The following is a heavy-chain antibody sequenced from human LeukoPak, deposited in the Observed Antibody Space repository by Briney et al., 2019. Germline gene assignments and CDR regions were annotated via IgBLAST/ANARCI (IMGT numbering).Heavy chain of an antibody. Sequence: GGSLRLSCAASGFTFSSYAMSWVRQAPGKGLEWVSTMSGSGGSIYYADSVKGRFTISRDNSRNTLYLQMLSLRAEDTAVYYCTRDITVTDSWFDHWGHGTLVTVSS. CDR2: MSGSGGSI. J-gene: IGHJ5*02. D-gene: IGHD4-11*01. CDR1: GFTFSSYA. V-gene: IGHV3-23*01. CDR3: TRDITVTDSWFDH.